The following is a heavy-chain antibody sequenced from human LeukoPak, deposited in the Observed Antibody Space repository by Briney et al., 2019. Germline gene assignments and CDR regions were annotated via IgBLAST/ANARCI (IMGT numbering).Heavy chain of an antibody. J-gene: IGHJ5*02. D-gene: IGHD3-3*01. CDR1: GYSISSGYY. CDR2: IYHSGST. V-gene: IGHV4-38-2*02. CDR3: ARGSGAPGLYDFWSGYYPNWFDP. Sequence: SETLSLTCTVSGYSISSGYYWGWIRQPPGKGLEWIGSIYHSGSTYYNPSLKSRVTISVDTSKNQFSLKLSSVTAADTAVYYCARGSGAPGLYDFWSGYYPNWFDPWGQGTLVTVSS.